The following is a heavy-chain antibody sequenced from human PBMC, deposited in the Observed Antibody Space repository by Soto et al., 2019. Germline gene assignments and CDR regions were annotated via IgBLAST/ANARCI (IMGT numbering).Heavy chain of an antibody. D-gene: IGHD6-19*01. V-gene: IGHV1-69*13. CDR1: GGTFSSYA. CDR2: IIPIFGTA. Sequence: ASVKVSCKASGGTFSSYAISWVRQAPGQGLEWMGGIIPIFGTANYAQKFQGRVTITADESTSTAYMELSSLRSEDTAVYYCARERGIAVAGISPKYYYYYYGMDVWGQGTTVTVSS. J-gene: IGHJ6*02. CDR3: ARERGIAVAGISPKYYYYYYGMDV.